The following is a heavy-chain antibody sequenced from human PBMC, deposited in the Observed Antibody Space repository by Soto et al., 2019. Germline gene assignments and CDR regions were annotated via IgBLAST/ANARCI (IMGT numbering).Heavy chain of an antibody. D-gene: IGHD2-8*01. V-gene: IGHV3-23*01. CDR3: VSWVSVHFDY. CDR2: ISGSGGST. J-gene: IGHJ4*02. CDR1: GFTFNIFA. Sequence: PGGSLRLSCAASGFTFNIFAVAWVRQAPGKGLEWVSVISGSGGSTYYADSVLGRFTISRDSSRNTVNLLMNRLRVEDTARYFCVSWVSVHFDYWGPGTLVTVSS.